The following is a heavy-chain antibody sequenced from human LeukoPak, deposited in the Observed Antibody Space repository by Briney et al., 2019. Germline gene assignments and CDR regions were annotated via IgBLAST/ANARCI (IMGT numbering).Heavy chain of an antibody. D-gene: IGHD3-22*01. V-gene: IGHV4-39*02. CDR1: GGSISRSIYY. J-gene: IGHJ4*02. CDR3: ARDPVSYYESRGYLDY. Sequence: SETLSLTCTVSGGSISRSIYYWGWIRQPPGKGLEWIGSIYYSGSTYYNPSLKSRVTMSVDTSQNQFSLNLSSVTAADTAVYYCARDPVSYYESRGYLDYWGQGTLVTVSS. CDR2: IYYSGST.